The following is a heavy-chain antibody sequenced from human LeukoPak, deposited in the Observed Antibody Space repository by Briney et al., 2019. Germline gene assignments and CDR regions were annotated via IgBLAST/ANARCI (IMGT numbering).Heavy chain of an antibody. CDR2: ISYDGSNK. D-gene: IGHD3-3*01. CDR1: GFTFSSYD. CDR3: AKDAGFLEWLFYFDY. J-gene: IGHJ4*02. Sequence: GRSLRLSCAASGFTFSSYDMHWVRQAPGKGLEWVAVISYDGSNKYYADSVKGRFTISRDNSKNTLYLQMNSLRAEDTAVYYCAKDAGFLEWLFYFDYWGQGTLVTVSS. V-gene: IGHV3-30*18.